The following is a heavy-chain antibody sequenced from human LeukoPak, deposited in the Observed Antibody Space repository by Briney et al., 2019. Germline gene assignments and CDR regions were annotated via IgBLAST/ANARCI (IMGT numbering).Heavy chain of an antibody. V-gene: IGHV3-30*02. CDR3: VKRNSFYLDY. J-gene: IGHJ4*02. CDR1: GFILSNYG. Sequence: PGCSLRLSCAVSGFILSNYGMHWVRQAPGKGLEWGAFIGYDGSNKYYADSVKGRFTVSRDNSKNTLYLEMSSLRGEDTAVYYCVKRNSFYLDYWGQGTLVTVSS. CDR2: IGYDGSNK. D-gene: IGHD1-7*01.